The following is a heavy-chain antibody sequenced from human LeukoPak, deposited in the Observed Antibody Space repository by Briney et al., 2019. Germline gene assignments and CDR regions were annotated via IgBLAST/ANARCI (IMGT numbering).Heavy chain of an antibody. CDR3: AREVNRKEAERNLDY. V-gene: IGHV3-74*01. CDR2: INSAGNST. CDR1: GFTFTNYW. Sequence: GGSLRLSCAASGFTFTNYWMHWVRQTPGKGLVWVSRINSAGNSTNYADSVKGRFNVSRDNAKNTVYLQMSSLRAEDTAVYYCAREVNRKEAERNLDYWGQGTLVTVSS. J-gene: IGHJ4*02. D-gene: IGHD2-21*01.